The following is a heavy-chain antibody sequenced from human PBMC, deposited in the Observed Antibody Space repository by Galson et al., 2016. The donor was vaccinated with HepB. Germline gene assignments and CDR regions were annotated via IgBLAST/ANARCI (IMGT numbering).Heavy chain of an antibody. Sequence: SVKVSCKASGYTFTGYYMHWVRQAPGQGLEWMGWINPNSGSTNYAQKFQGRVTMTRDTSISTAYMELSRLKSDDTAVYYCARGIIAALRVDPWGQGTLVTVSS. CDR2: INPNSGST. CDR1: GYTFTGYY. D-gene: IGHD6-6*01. CDR3: ARGIIAALRVDP. V-gene: IGHV1-2*02. J-gene: IGHJ5*02.